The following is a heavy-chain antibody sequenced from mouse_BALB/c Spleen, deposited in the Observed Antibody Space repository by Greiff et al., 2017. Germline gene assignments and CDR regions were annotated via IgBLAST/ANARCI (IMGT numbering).Heavy chain of an antibody. CDR3: ARDYGYAMDY. CDR1: GFTFSDYY. J-gene: IGHJ4*01. Sequence: EVKVVESGGGLVKPGGSLKLSCAASGFTFSDYYMYWVRQTPEKRLEWVATISDGGSYTYYPDIVKGRFTISRDNAKNNLYLQMSSLKSEDTAMYYCARDYGYAMDYWGQGTSVTVSS. D-gene: IGHD1-1*01. V-gene: IGHV5-4*02. CDR2: ISDGGSYT.